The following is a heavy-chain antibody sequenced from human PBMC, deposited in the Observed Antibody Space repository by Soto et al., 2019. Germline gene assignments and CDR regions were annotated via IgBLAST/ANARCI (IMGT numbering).Heavy chain of an antibody. V-gene: IGHV3-33*01. Sequence: QVQLVESGGDVVQPGRSLRLSCAASGFTFSSHGMHWVRQAPGKGLEWVAVIWFDGSNRYYVDSVKGRFTISRDNSKNTVYLQMKSLPAEDTAVYYCASSGRGDLTSMVNYFQYGLDVWGQGTTVTVSS. CDR3: ASSGRGDLTSMVNYFQYGLDV. CDR2: IWFDGSNR. J-gene: IGHJ6*02. CDR1: GFTFSSHG. D-gene: IGHD5-18*01.